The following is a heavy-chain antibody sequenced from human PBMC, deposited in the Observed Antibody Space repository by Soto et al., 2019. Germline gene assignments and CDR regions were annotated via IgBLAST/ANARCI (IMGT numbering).Heavy chain of an antibody. Sequence: GSLTLSCTASGFTFGDYAMSWVRQAPGKGLEWVGFIRSKAYGGTTEYAASVKGRFTISRDDSKSIAYLQMNSLKTEDTAVYYCATSLGYCSSTSCSETDYFDYWGQGTLVTVSS. CDR1: GFTFGDYA. CDR3: ATSLGYCSSTSCSETDYFDY. CDR2: IRSKAYGGTT. J-gene: IGHJ4*02. D-gene: IGHD2-2*01. V-gene: IGHV3-49*04.